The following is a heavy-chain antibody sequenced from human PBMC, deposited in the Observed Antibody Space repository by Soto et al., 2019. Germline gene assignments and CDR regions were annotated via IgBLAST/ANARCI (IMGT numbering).Heavy chain of an antibody. CDR1: GFIFGTYA. CDR3: AKDQAPFQYDSSGYH. D-gene: IGHD3-22*01. J-gene: IGHJ4*02. V-gene: IGHV3-23*01. CDR2: ISHTGSPT. Sequence: GESLKISCAAAGFIFGTYAMTLVRELPGTGLGWVAAISHTGSPTYYADAVKGRSTISRDNSKYMLYLQIATLRAEDTAIYYCAKDQAPFQYDSSGYHGGQGTLFT.